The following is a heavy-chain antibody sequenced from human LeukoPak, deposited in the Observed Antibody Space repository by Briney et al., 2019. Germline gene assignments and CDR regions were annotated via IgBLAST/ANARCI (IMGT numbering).Heavy chain of an antibody. V-gene: IGHV1-2*04. CDR3: ARVRASSWTYFDY. D-gene: IGHD6-13*01. J-gene: IGHJ4*02. Sequence: DSVKVSCKASGYTFTGYYMHWVRQSPGQGLEWMGWINPNSGGTNYAQKFQGWVTMTRDTSISTAYMELSRLRSDDTAVYYCARVRASSWTYFDYWGQGTLVTVSS. CDR1: GYTFTGYY. CDR2: INPNSGGT.